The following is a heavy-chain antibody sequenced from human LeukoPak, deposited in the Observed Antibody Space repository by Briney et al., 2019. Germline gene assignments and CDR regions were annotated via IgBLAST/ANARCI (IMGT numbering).Heavy chain of an antibody. Sequence: PSETLSLTCAVYGASFSGYYWSWLRHPPGKGLEWIGEINHSGSTNYNPPLKSRVTISVDTSKNQFSLKLSSVTAADTAVYYSARGRGLTGSYYFDYWGQGTLVTVSS. CDR2: INHSGST. CDR3: ARGRGLTGSYYFDY. D-gene: IGHD3-9*01. CDR1: GASFSGYY. J-gene: IGHJ4*02. V-gene: IGHV4-34*01.